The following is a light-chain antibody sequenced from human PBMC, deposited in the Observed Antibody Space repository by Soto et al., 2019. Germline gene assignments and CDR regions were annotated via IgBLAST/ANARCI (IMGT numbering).Light chain of an antibody. V-gene: IGLV2-14*01. J-gene: IGLJ2*01. CDR3: SSYTSSSTLAV. Sequence: QSALTQPASVSGSPGQSITISCTGTSSDVGGYNYVSWYQQHPGKATKLMIYDVSDRPSGVSNRLSGSKSGNTASLTISGLQAEDEADYYCSSYTSSSTLAVFGGGTKLTVL. CDR2: DVS. CDR1: SSDVGGYNY.